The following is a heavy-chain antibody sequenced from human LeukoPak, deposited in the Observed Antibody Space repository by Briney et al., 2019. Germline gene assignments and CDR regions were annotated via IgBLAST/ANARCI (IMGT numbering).Heavy chain of an antibody. CDR3: ARDLAKGRYFDY. CDR1: GFTFSTYG. Sequence: PGGSLRLSCAASGFTFSTYGMHWVRQTPAKGLEWVAVIWFDGSKIYYADSVKGRFTISRDNSKNTLFLQMNSLRAEDTGVYYCARDLAKGRYFDYWGQGTLVTVSS. J-gene: IGHJ4*02. D-gene: IGHD1-26*01. V-gene: IGHV3-33*01. CDR2: IWFDGSKI.